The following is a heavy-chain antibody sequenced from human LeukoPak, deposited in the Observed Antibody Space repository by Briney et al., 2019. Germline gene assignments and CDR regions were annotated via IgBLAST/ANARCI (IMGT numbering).Heavy chain of an antibody. V-gene: IGHV1-3*01. CDR2: INAGNGNT. CDR3: ARATGRGSYLFDP. CDR1: GYTFTSYA. D-gene: IGHD1-26*01. Sequence: ASVKVSCKASGYTFTSYAMHWVRQAPGQRLEWMGWINAGNGNTKYSQEFQGRVTITRDTSTSTAYMELRSLRSDDTAVYYCARATGRGSYLFDPWGQGTLVTVSS. J-gene: IGHJ5*02.